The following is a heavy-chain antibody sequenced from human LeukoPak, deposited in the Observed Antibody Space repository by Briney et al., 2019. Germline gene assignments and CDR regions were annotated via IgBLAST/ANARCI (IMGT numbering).Heavy chain of an antibody. CDR2: INPNSGGT. Sequence: ASVKVSCKASGYTFTGYYMHWMRQAPGQGLGWMGWINPNSGGTNYAQKFQGRVTMTRDTSISTAYMELSRLRSDDTAVYYCARGGAARLDLIFDYWGQGALVTVSS. J-gene: IGHJ4*02. CDR3: ARGGAARLDLIFDY. CDR1: GYTFTGYY. V-gene: IGHV1-2*02. D-gene: IGHD6-6*01.